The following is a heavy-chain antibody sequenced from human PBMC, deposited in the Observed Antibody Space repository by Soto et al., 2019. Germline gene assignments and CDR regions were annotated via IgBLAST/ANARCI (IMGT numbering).Heavy chain of an antibody. CDR2: IYYSGST. CDR1: VGSISSSSYY. Sequence: SETLSLTCTVSVGSISSSSYYWGWIRQPPGKGLEWIGSIYYSGSTYHNPSLKSRVTISVATSKNQFSLTLSSVTAADTDVYYCARQGVRAGYVAYLGQGTLVT. CDR3: ARQGVRAGYVAY. V-gene: IGHV4-39*01. J-gene: IGHJ4*02. D-gene: IGHD3-10*01.